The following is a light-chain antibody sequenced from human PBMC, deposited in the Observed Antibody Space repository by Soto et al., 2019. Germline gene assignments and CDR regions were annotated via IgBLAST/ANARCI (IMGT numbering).Light chain of an antibody. CDR2: KAS. Sequence: DIQMTQSPSTLSGSVGDRVTITCRASQTISSWLAWYQQKPGKAPKLLIYKASTLKSGVPSRFSGSGSGTEFTLTINSLQPDDFATSYCQHYNSYSEAFGQGTKVELK. J-gene: IGKJ1*01. CDR1: QTISSW. V-gene: IGKV1-5*03. CDR3: QHYNSYSEA.